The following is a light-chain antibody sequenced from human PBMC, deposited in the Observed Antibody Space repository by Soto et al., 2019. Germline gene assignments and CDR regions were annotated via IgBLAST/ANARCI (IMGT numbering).Light chain of an antibody. CDR1: QSVSRIY. V-gene: IGKV3-20*01. Sequence: EIVLTQSPGTLSLSPGERATLSCRASQSVSRIYLAWYQQKPGQAPRLLIYGASSRATGIPDRFSGSGSGTDFTLTVSRLEPEDFAVYYCQLYGSSPWTFGQGTEVEIK. J-gene: IGKJ1*01. CDR2: GAS. CDR3: QLYGSSPWT.